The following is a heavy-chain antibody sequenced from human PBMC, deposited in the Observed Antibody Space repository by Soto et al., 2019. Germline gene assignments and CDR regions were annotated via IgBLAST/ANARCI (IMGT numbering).Heavy chain of an antibody. CDR2: ISSSSSYI. D-gene: IGHD3-3*01. CDR3: ARSPRFLEWLTRNTNWFDP. J-gene: IGHJ5*02. CDR1: GFSFSSYS. Sequence: EVQLVESGGGLVKPGGSLRLSCAASGFSFSSYSMNWVRQAPGKGLEWVSSISSSSSYIYYADSVKGRFTISRDNAKNSLYLQMNSLRAEDSAMYYCARSPRFLEWLTRNTNWFDPWGQGTLVTVSS. V-gene: IGHV3-21*01.